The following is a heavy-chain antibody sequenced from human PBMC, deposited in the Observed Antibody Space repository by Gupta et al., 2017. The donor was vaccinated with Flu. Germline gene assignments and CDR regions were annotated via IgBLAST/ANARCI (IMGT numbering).Heavy chain of an antibody. D-gene: IGHD3-3*02. CDR3: AREVSKNLFDA. V-gene: IGHV3-48*03. CDR1: TFSSYE. J-gene: IGHJ4*02. CDR2: ISGRGSNS. Sequence: TFSSYEMNWVRQAPGKGLEWVAFISGRGSNSDDADAVKGRFTISRDNAKNSLYLQMISLRAEDTAVYYGAREVSKNLFDAWGQGTLVTVSS.